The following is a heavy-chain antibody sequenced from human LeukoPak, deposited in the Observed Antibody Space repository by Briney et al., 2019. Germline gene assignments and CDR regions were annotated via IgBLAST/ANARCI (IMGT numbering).Heavy chain of an antibody. CDR2: ISDSGKTT. CDR1: GFIFSTYG. J-gene: IGHJ4*01. D-gene: IGHD4-23*01. CDR3: AKDLRWELLFDY. Sequence: PGGSLRLSCAASGFIFSTYGMSWVRQAPGKGLEWVSSISDSGKTTYYADSVKGRFTISRDNSKNTLYLQLNSLRGEDTAVYYCAKDLRWELLFDYWGRGTLVTVSS. V-gene: IGHV3-23*01.